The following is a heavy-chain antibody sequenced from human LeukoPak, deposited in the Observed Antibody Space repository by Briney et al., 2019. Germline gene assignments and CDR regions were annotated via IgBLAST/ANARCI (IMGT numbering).Heavy chain of an antibody. CDR2: IYTSGST. CDR1: GGSISSYY. Sequence: SETLSLTCTVSGGSISSYYWSWIRQPAGKGLERIGRIYTSGSTNYNPSLKSRVTMSVDTSKNQFSLKLSSVTAADTAVYYCAREVVVVIAARKNAFDIWGQGTMVTVSS. J-gene: IGHJ3*02. CDR3: AREVVVVIAARKNAFDI. V-gene: IGHV4-4*07. D-gene: IGHD2-2*01.